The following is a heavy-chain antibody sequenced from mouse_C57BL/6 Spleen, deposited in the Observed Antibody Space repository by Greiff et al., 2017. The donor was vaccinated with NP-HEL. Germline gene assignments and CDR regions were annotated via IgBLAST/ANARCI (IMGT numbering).Heavy chain of an antibody. CDR3: ARRDGDGPWYFDV. D-gene: IGHD1-2*01. Sequence: QVQLQQPGAELVMPGASVKLSCKASGYTFTSYWMHWVKQRPGQGLEWIGEIDTSDSYTNYNQKFQGKSTLTVDKSSSTAYMQLSSLTSEDSAVYYCARRDGDGPWYFDVWGTGTTVTVSS. V-gene: IGHV1-69*01. J-gene: IGHJ1*03. CDR2: IDTSDSYT. CDR1: GYTFTSYW.